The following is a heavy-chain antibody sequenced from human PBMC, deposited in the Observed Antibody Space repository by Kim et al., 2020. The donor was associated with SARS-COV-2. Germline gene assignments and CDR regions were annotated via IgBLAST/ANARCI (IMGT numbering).Heavy chain of an antibody. CDR2: ITPSGGST. CDR1: GYTFTSNH. J-gene: IGHJ4*02. CDR3: ARDREGDWTFNY. D-gene: IGHD2-21*02. Sequence: ASVKVACKASGYTFTSNHMHWVRQAPGQGLEWMGMITPSGGSTNYAQKFQGSVTMTRDRSTSTIYMELSSLRSADTAVYYCARDREGDWTFNYWGQGTLVTVSS. V-gene: IGHV1-46*01.